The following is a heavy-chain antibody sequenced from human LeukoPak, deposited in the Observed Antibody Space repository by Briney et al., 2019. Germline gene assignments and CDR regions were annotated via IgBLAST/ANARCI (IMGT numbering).Heavy chain of an antibody. V-gene: IGHV4-38-2*01. CDR3: ATRKGVYNWDSLDY. J-gene: IGHJ4*02. CDR1: GYSISSGYY. CDR2: IYHDGTT. D-gene: IGHD1-7*01. Sequence: PSETLSLTCAVSGYSISSGYYWGWIRQPPGRDLEWIASIYHDGTTCYNPSLRSRVTISVDTSKNQFSLKLYSVTATDTAVYYCATRKGVYNWDSLDYWGQGTLVTVSS.